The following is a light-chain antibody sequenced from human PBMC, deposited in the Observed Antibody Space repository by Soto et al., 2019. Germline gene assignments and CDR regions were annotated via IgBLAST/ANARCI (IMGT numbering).Light chain of an antibody. CDR2: GAS. J-gene: IGKJ4*01. V-gene: IGKV3-15*01. Sequence: EIVMTQSPATLSLSPGERAPLSCRASQSVSSKLAWYQQKPGQAPRLLIYGASTRATGIPARFSGSGSGTEFTLTITSPQSGDFAVYYCKQRSDWLTVGGGTKVDIK. CDR1: QSVSSK. CDR3: KQRSDWLT.